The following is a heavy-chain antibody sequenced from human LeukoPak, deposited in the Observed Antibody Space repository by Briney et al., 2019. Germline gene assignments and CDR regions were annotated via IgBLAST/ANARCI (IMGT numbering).Heavy chain of an antibody. D-gene: IGHD6-13*01. CDR2: ISYDGSNK. V-gene: IGHV3-30*18. J-gene: IGHJ4*02. Sequence: GRSLRLSCAASGFTFSSYGMHWVRQAPGKGLEWEAVISYDGSNKYYADSVKGRFTISRDNSKNTLYLQMNSLRAEDTAVYYCAKDFFGSSWFFDYWGQGTVVTVSS. CDR3: AKDFFGSSWFFDY. CDR1: GFTFSSYG.